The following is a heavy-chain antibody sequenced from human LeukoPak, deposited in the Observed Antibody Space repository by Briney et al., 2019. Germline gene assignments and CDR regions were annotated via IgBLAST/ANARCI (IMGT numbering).Heavy chain of an antibody. D-gene: IGHD2-15*01. V-gene: IGHV5-51*01. CDR1: GYSFTSYW. J-gene: IGHJ4*02. CDR2: IYPGDSDT. CDR3: ARLARDIVAVVAATTTLDY. Sequence: GESLKISCKGSGYSFTSYWIGWVRQMPGKGLEWMGIIYPGDSDTRYSPSFQGQVTISADKSISTAYLQWSSLKASDTAMYYCARLARDIVAVVAATTTLDYWGQGTLVTVSS.